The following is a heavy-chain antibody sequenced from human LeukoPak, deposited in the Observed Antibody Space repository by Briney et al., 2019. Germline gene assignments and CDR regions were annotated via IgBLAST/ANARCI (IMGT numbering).Heavy chain of an antibody. Sequence: GGSLRLSCAASGFTFSSFEMNWVRQAPGKGLEWVSYISSSGSIINYADSVKGRFTISRDNAKNSLYLQMNSLRAEDTAIYYCAKTTSFDYWGQGTLVTVSS. CDR2: ISSSGSII. V-gene: IGHV3-48*03. D-gene: IGHD1/OR15-1a*01. CDR3: AKTTSFDY. CDR1: GFTFSSFE. J-gene: IGHJ4*02.